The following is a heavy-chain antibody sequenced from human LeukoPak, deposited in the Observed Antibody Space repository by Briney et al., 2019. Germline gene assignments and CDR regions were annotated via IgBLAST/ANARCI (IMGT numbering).Heavy chain of an antibody. CDR1: GFTFSNYAMSWVRNYA. CDR2: IDGNALSI. CDR3: ARGHYGLDV. V-gene: IGHV3-11*01. Sequence: TSGGSLRLSCAASGFTFSNYAMSWVRNYAMSWVRQAPGKGLEWVSYIDGNALSIYYGDSVKGRFTTSRDNAKNSVYLQMNSLRAKDTAVYYCARGHYGLDVWGQGTTVIVSS. J-gene: IGHJ6*02.